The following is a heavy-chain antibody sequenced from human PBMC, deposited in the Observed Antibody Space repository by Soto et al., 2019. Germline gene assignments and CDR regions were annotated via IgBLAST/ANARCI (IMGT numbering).Heavy chain of an antibody. CDR1: GDSVSSNSAA. D-gene: IGHD2-15*01. CDR3: ARAGPAVVVAASDALDI. CDR2: TYYRSKWYN. Sequence: PSQTLSLTCAISGDSVSSNSAAWNWIRQSPSRGLEWLGRTYYRSKWYNDYAVSVKSRITINPDTSKNQFSLQLNSVTPEDTAVYYCARAGPAVVVAASDALDIWGQGTMVTVSS. V-gene: IGHV6-1*01. J-gene: IGHJ3*02.